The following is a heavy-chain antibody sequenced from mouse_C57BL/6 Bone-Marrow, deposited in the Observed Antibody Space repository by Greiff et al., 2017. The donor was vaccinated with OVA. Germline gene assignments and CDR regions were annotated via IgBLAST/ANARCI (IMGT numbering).Heavy chain of an antibody. CDR2: IDPSDSYT. J-gene: IGHJ4*01. Sequence: VQLQQPGAELVRPGTSVKLSCKASGYTFTSYWMHWVKQRPGQGLEWIGVIDPSDSYTNYNQKFKGKATLTVDPSSSTAYMQLSSLTSEDSAVYYCAREVVMTTVVATSDYYAMDYWGQGTSVTVSS. CDR3: AREVVMTTVVATSDYYAMDY. V-gene: IGHV1-59*01. D-gene: IGHD1-1*01. CDR1: GYTFTSYW.